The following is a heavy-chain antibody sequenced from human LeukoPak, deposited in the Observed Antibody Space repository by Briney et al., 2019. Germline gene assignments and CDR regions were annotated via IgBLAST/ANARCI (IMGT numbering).Heavy chain of an antibody. CDR1: GGSFSGYY. J-gene: IGHJ2*01. CDR3: ARGDSTVNPRYFDL. D-gene: IGHD4-17*01. Sequence: SETLSLTCAVYGGSFSGYYWSWIRQPPGNGLEWIGEINHSGSTNYNPSLKSRVTISVDTSKNQFSLKLSSVTAADTAVYYCARGDSTVNPRYFDLWGRGTLVTVSS. CDR2: INHSGST. V-gene: IGHV4-34*01.